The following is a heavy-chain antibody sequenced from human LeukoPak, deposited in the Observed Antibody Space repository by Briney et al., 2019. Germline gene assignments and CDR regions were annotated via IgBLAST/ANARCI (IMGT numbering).Heavy chain of an antibody. Sequence: GESLRLSCAASGFTFSSYGMHWVRQAPGKGLEWVAVISYDGSNKYYADSVKGRFTISRDSSKNTLYLQMNSLRAEDTAVYYCAKDSATYYYDSSGYYFDYWGQGTLVTVSS. CDR1: GFTFSSYG. CDR3: AKDSATYYYDSSGYYFDY. J-gene: IGHJ4*02. D-gene: IGHD3-22*01. CDR2: ISYDGSNK. V-gene: IGHV3-30*18.